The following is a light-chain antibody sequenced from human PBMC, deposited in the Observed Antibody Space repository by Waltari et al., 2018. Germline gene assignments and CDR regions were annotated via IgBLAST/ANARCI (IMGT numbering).Light chain of an antibody. CDR3: QQYYSAPYT. V-gene: IGKV4-1*01. J-gene: IGKJ2*01. CDR1: QSLLYGSNNKNY. CDR2: WPS. Sequence: VMPQSPDSLAVPLGARAPIHVKPSQSLLYGSNNKNYLTWYQQKPGQPPKLPIYWPSTRESGVPDRFSGSASGTDFTLTISSLQAEDVAVYYCQQYYSAPYTFGQGTKLEIK.